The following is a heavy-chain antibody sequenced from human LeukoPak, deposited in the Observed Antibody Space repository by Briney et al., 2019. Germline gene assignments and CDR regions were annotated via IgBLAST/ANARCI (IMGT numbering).Heavy chain of an antibody. CDR1: GFSFSTYW. Sequence: PGGSLGLSCAASGFSFSTYWMSWVRQAPGKGLEWVSAVSDSGGSTYYADSVKGRFTISRDNSKNTLYLQMNSLRAEDAAVYYCAKGEKTRPFGGVIDYWGQGTLVTVSS. CDR2: VSDSGGST. V-gene: IGHV3-23*01. D-gene: IGHD3-16*02. CDR3: AKGEKTRPFGGVIDY. J-gene: IGHJ4*02.